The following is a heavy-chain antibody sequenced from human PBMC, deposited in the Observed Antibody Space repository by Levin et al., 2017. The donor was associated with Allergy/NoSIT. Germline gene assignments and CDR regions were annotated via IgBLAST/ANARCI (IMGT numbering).Heavy chain of an antibody. CDR1: GDSVTRVGYH. D-gene: IGHD5-24*01. CDR2: VYSSGSS. J-gene: IGHJ4*02. Sequence: KPSETLSLTCSVSGDSVTRVGYHCCWIRQSPGKGLEWIGYVYSSGSSQYNPSLKGRATILVDVTKNQFSLKVTSVTAADTAIYYCATGPDAYKLGDSWGLGTQVIVSS. CDR3: ATGPDAYKLGDS. V-gene: IGHV4-61*08.